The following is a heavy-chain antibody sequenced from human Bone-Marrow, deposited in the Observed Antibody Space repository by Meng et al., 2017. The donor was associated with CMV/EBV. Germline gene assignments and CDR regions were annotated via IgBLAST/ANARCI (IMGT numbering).Heavy chain of an antibody. Sequence: SETLSLTCTVSGISISSSAHYWGWIRQPPGKGLEWIGSSYYTGSTYYNPSLKSRVSTSVDTSKNHFSLRLSSVTAADTAVYYCARGRLGYYDFWSGYYPYYYGMDVWGQGTTVTVSS. V-gene: IGHV4-39*07. J-gene: IGHJ6*02. CDR2: SYYTGST. CDR1: GISISSSAHY. CDR3: ARGRLGYYDFWSGYYPYYYGMDV. D-gene: IGHD3-3*01.